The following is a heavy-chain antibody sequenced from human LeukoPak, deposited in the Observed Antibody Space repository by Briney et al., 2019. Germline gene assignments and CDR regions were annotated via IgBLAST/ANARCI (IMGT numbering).Heavy chain of an antibody. CDR3: AKVMVRGVIFDY. D-gene: IGHD3-10*01. J-gene: IGHJ4*02. CDR1: GFTFSSYS. V-gene: IGHV3-23*01. Sequence: GGSLRLSCAASGFTFSSYSMNWVRQAPGKGLEWVSAISGSGGSTYYADSVKGRFTISRDNSKNTLYLQMNSLRAEDTAVYYCAKVMVRGVIFDYWGQGTLVTVSS. CDR2: ISGSGGST.